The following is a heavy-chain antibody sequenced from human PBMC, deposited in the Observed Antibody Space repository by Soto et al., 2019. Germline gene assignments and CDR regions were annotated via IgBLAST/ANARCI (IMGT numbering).Heavy chain of an antibody. Sequence: QAQLQESGPGLVKPSQTLSLTCTVSGGSISSGGYYWSWIRQHPGKRLEWIGYIYYSERTYYNPSLKSRVTRSVDTSKNQFSLELSSVTAADTAVYYCARAKFTIFGDYGMDVWGQGTTVTVSS. D-gene: IGHD3-3*01. V-gene: IGHV4-31*03. CDR3: ARAKFTIFGDYGMDV. CDR2: IYYSERT. J-gene: IGHJ6*02. CDR1: GGSISSGGYY.